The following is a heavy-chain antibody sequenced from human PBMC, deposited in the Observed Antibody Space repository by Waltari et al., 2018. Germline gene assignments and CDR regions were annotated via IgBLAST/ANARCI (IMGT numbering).Heavy chain of an antibody. CDR3: ARGSPPDV. J-gene: IGHJ6*04. CDR2: IYHSGST. Sequence: QVQLQESGPGLVKPSDTLFLTCAVSGFSISSGYFWGWIRQPPGKGLEWIGSIYHSGSTYYNPSLKSRVTISVDTSKNQFSLKLSSVTAADTAVYYCARGSPPDVWGKGTTVTVSS. CDR1: GFSISSGYF. V-gene: IGHV4-38-2*01.